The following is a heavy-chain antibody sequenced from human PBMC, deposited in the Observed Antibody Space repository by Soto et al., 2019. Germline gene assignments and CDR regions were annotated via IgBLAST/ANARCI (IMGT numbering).Heavy chain of an antibody. CDR2: ISSDGSNK. J-gene: IGHJ4*02. D-gene: IGHD1-26*01. V-gene: IGHV3-30*18. CDR3: AKDRSGGSYYLFDY. Sequence: LXLSCAASVFISSNYVVHWVRQTPGKGLEWVAVISSDGSNKYYADSVKGRFTISRDNSKYTLYLQMNSLRPEDTAMYYCAKDRSGGSYYLFDYWGQGTLVTVSS. CDR1: VFISSNYV.